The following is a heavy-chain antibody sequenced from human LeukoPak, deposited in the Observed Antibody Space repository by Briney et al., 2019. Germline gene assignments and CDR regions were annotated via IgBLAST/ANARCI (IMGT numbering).Heavy chain of an antibody. CDR2: IISGSSYI. CDR1: GFTFSSYS. CDR3: ARAYSTSSSYYYFSYMDV. J-gene: IGHJ6*03. V-gene: IGHV3-21*04. D-gene: IGHD2/OR15-2a*01. Sequence: PGGSLTLSCAASGFTFSSYSMNWVRQAPGKGLEWVSSIISGSSYIYYADFVKGRFTVARHKATNSLYLQMNSLRAEDTALYYCARAYSTSSSYYYFSYMDVWGKGTKVTVSS.